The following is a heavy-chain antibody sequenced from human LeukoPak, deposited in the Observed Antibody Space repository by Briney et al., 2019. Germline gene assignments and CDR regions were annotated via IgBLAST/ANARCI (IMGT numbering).Heavy chain of an antibody. Sequence: GGSLRLSCAASEFTFSSYAMSWVRQAPGKGLEWVSAISGSGDITYYADSVKGRFNISRDNSKNTLYLQMNSLRPEDTAVYYCAKDRRSGYLYYYYGMDVWGQGTKVTVSS. V-gene: IGHV3-23*01. CDR2: ISGSGDIT. CDR3: AKDRRSGYLYYYYGMDV. J-gene: IGHJ6*02. D-gene: IGHD3-22*01. CDR1: EFTFSSYA.